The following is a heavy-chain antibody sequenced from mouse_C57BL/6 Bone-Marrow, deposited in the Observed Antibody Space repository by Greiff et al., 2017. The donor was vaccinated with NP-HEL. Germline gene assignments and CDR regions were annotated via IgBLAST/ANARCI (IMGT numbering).Heavy chain of an antibody. J-gene: IGHJ2*01. Sequence: QVQLQQSGPELVKPGASVKISCKASGYAFSSSWMNWVKQRPGKGLEWIGRIYPGDGDTNYNGKFQGKATLNADKSSSPAYMRLSRLTSEAAAVYFGAGGRLLRLDYWGQGTTLTVSS. V-gene: IGHV1-82*01. CDR2: IYPGDGDT. CDR3: AGGRLLRLDY. D-gene: IGHD2-3*01. CDR1: GYAFSSSW.